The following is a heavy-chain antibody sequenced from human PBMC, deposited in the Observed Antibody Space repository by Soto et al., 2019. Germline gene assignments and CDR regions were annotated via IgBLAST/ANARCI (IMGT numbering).Heavy chain of an antibody. CDR1: GGTFSSYA. CDR2: IIPIFGTA. Sequence: SVKVSCKASGGTFSSYAISWVRQAPGQGLEWMGGIIPIFGTANYAQKFQGRVTITADESTSTAYMELSSLRSEDTAVYYCASGGDSSSSGGYYYYGMDVWGQGTTVTVSS. CDR3: ASGGDSSSSGGYYYYGMDV. J-gene: IGHJ6*02. D-gene: IGHD6-6*01. V-gene: IGHV1-69*13.